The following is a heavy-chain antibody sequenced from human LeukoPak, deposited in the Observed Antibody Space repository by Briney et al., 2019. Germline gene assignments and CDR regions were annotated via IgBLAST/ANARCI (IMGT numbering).Heavy chain of an antibody. Sequence: GSLRLSCAASGFTFSSYSMNRVRQAPGKGLEWVSSISSSSSYIYYADSVKGRFTISRDNAKNSLYLQMNSLRAEDTAVCYCARDSWPIAVAGPFDYWGQGTLVTVSS. CDR2: ISSSSSYI. CDR3: ARDSWPIAVAGPFDY. V-gene: IGHV3-21*01. CDR1: GFTFSSYS. J-gene: IGHJ4*02. D-gene: IGHD6-19*01.